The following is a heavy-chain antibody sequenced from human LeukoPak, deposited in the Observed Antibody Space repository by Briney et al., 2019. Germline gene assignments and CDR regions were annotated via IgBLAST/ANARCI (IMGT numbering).Heavy chain of an antibody. CDR2: IYYSGST. CDR1: GGSISSSSYY. V-gene: IGHV4-39*01. D-gene: IGHD1-1*01. J-gene: IGHJ4*02. Sequence: SETLSLTCTVSGGSISSSSYYWGSIRQPPGKGLEWIGSIYYSGSTYYNPSLKSRVTISVDTSKDQFSLKLSSVTAADTAVYYCARRTTTGTTDYWGQGTLVTVSS. CDR3: ARRTTTGTTDY.